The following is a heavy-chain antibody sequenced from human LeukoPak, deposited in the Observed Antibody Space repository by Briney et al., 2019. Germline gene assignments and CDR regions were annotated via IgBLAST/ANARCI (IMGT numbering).Heavy chain of an antibody. CDR1: GYTFTSYY. Sequence: ASVKVSCKASGYTFTSYYMHWVRQAPGQGLEWMGIINPSGGSTSYAQKFQGRVTMTRDTSTSTVYMELSSLGSEDTAVYYCARDSSGWYKLDYWGQGTLVTVSS. D-gene: IGHD6-19*01. CDR2: INPSGGST. J-gene: IGHJ4*02. CDR3: ARDSSGWYKLDY. V-gene: IGHV1-46*01.